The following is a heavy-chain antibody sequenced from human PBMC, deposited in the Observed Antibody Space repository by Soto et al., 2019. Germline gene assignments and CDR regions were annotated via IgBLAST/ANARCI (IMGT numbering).Heavy chain of an antibody. CDR3: ARGDPLLWFGEKVYYGMDV. V-gene: IGHV4-59*01. CDR2: IYYSGST. CDR1: GGSISSYY. J-gene: IGHJ6*02. Sequence: PSETLSLTCTVSGGSISSYYWSWIRQPPGKGLEWIGYIYYSGSTNYNPSIKSRVTISVDTSKNQFSLKLSSVTAADTAVFYCARGDPLLWFGEKVYYGMDVWGQGTTVTVSS. D-gene: IGHD3-10*01.